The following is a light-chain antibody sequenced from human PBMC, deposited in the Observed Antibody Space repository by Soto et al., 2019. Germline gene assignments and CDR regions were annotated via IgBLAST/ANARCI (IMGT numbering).Light chain of an antibody. Sequence: MMVTLSPSSLWASIGNRVTITVRASQSISSYLNWYQQKPGKAPKLLIYDASTLQGGVPSRFSGSASGTDFTLTICCLQPEDFATYCCQQSYTGTIDFGHGALLEVK. CDR1: QSISSY. CDR2: DAS. CDR3: QQSYTGTID. J-gene: IGKJ5*01. V-gene: IGKV1-39*01.